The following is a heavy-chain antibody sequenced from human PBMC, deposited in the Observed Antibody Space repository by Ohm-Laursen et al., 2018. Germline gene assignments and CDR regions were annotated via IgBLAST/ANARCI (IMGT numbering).Heavy chain of an antibody. CDR3: ARDYGDYGWDY. Sequence: SDTLSLTCTVSGGSVSSGSYYWSWIRQPPGKGLEWIGFISYSGSTNYNPSLKSRVTISVDTSKNQFSLKLTSVTAADTAVYYCARDYGDYGWDYWGRGTLVTVSS. V-gene: IGHV4-61*01. J-gene: IGHJ4*02. D-gene: IGHD4-17*01. CDR2: ISYSGST. CDR1: GGSVSSGSYY.